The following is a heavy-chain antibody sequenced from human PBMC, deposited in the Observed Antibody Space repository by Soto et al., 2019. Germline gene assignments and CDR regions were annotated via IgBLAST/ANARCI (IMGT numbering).Heavy chain of an antibody. J-gene: IGHJ3*01. CDR2: TYYRYRWHN. D-gene: IGHD1-26*01. Sequence: SPTLPLTCVISGYSVSCNSASWNWDRQSPSRGPEWLGRTYYRYRWHNDFALFVKSRITINAETSKNPLYLQLNSVTPEDTAVYYCTRVGASGIDASVLWGQGTMVNVSS. V-gene: IGHV6-1*01. CDR1: GYSVSCNSAS. CDR3: TRVGASGIDASVL.